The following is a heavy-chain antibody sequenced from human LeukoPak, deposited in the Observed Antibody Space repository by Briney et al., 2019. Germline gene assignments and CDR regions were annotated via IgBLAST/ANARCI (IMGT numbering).Heavy chain of an antibody. J-gene: IGHJ3*02. CDR2: ISYDGNNK. CDR1: GFTFSSNA. Sequence: PGGPLRLSCAASGFTFSSNAMHWVRQAPGKGLEWVAVISYDGNNKYYADSVRGRFTISRDNSKNTLYLQMNSLRAEDTAVYYCARRAVVVPAADAFDIWGLGTMVTVSS. CDR3: ARRAVVVPAADAFDI. D-gene: IGHD2-2*01. V-gene: IGHV3-30*04.